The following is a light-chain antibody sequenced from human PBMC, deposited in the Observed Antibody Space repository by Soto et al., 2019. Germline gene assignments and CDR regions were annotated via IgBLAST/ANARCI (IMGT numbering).Light chain of an antibody. CDR1: QSVNSNY. CDR3: QQYGRSPRA. V-gene: IGKV3-20*01. Sequence: ETVLTQSPGTLSLSXGERATLSXXXSQSVNSNYLAWYQQKPGQAPRLLIYGASSRATGIPDRFSGSGSGTDFILTISRLEPDDFAVYYCQQYGRSPRAFGQGTKVDI. J-gene: IGKJ1*01. CDR2: GAS.